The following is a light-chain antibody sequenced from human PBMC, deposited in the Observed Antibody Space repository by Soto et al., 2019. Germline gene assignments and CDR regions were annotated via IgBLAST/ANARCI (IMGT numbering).Light chain of an antibody. CDR1: SSDIGDYNY. CDR2: GVT. Sequence: SVLTQPASVSGSPGQSITISCTGASSDIGDYNYVSWYQQHPGKAPKLIIYGVTNRPSGISNRFSGSKSGNTASLTISGLQAEDEAHYYCISFRGTDSPYVFGTGTKVTVL. J-gene: IGLJ1*01. CDR3: ISFRGTDSPYV. V-gene: IGLV2-14*01.